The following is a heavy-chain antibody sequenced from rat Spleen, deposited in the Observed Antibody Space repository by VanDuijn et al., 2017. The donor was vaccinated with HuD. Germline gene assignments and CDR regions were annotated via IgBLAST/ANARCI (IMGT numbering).Heavy chain of an antibody. D-gene: IGHD1-2*01. CDR3: ARDRLTIAPMGMGLAY. CDR1: GFTFSNYD. V-gene: IGHV5-25*01. CDR2: ISAGGGST. Sequence: EVQVVESGGGIVQPGRSMKLSCAASGFTFSNYDMVWVRQAPTKGLEWVAYISAGGGSTYYRDSVKGRFTISRDNAKSTLYLQMDSLRSEDTATYYCARDRLTIAPMGMGLAYWGQGTLVTVSS. J-gene: IGHJ3*01.